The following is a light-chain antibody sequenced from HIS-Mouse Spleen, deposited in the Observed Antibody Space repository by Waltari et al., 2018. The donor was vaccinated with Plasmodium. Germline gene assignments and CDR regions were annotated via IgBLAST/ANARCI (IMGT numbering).Light chain of an antibody. CDR1: KSVSSN. CDR2: GAS. CDR3: QQYNNWSFT. Sequence: EIVITQSPATLSVSTGERATLSCRASKSVSSNLAWYQQKPGQAPRLLIYGASTRATGIPARFSGSGSGTEFTLTISSLQSEDFAVYYCQQYNNWSFTFGPGNKVDIK. J-gene: IGKJ3*01. V-gene: IGKV3-15*01.